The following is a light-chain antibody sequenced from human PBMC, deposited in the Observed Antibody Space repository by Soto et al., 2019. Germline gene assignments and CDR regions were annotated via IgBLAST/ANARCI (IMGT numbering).Light chain of an antibody. V-gene: IGKV3-15*01. Sequence: EIVMTQSPATLSVSPGERATLSCRASQSVSSNLAWYQQKPGQAPRLLIYGASTRATGIPARFSGRWSGTECTLTITSLQSEDNALYYCQQYYNWQPRFGQGTKVDI. CDR3: QQYYNWQPR. CDR1: QSVSSN. CDR2: GAS. J-gene: IGKJ1*01.